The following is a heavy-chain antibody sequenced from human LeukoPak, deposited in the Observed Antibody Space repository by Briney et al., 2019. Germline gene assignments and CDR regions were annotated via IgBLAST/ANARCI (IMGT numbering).Heavy chain of an antibody. Sequence: GGSLRLSCAASGFTFSSYSMNWVRQAPGKGLEWVSSISSSSSYIYYADSVKGLFTISRDNSKNTLYLQMNSLRAEDTAVYYCAKGDFWSGYYYYYGMDVWGQGTTVTVSS. V-gene: IGHV3-21*04. J-gene: IGHJ6*02. CDR2: ISSSSSYI. D-gene: IGHD3-3*01. CDR1: GFTFSSYS. CDR3: AKGDFWSGYYYYYGMDV.